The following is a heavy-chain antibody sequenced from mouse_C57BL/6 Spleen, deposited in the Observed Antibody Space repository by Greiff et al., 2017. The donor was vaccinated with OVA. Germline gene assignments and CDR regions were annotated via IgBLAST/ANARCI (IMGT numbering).Heavy chain of an antibody. CDR1: GYSITSGYY. V-gene: IGHV3-6*01. D-gene: IGHD1-1*02. Sequence: EVKLVESGPGLVKPSQSLSLTCSVTGYSITSGYYWNWIRQFPGNKLEWMGYISYDGSNNYNPSLKNRISITRDTSKNQFFLKLNSVTTEDTATYYCAGGDYWGQGTTLTVSS. J-gene: IGHJ2*01. CDR3: AGGDY. CDR2: ISYDGSN.